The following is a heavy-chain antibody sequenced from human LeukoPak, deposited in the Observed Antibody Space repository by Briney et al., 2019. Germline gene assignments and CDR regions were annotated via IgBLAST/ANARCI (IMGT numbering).Heavy chain of an antibody. D-gene: IGHD1-26*01. V-gene: IGHV4-59*08. CDR1: GGSFSYYY. Sequence: SETLSLTCTVSGGSFSYYYWTWIRQPPGEALEWIGYISHSGSTNYNPSLKSRVTISVDTSKNQFSLKLSSVTAADTAVYYCARYVGATFAYYFDYWGQGTLVTVSS. CDR2: ISHSGST. CDR3: ARYVGATFAYYFDY. J-gene: IGHJ4*02.